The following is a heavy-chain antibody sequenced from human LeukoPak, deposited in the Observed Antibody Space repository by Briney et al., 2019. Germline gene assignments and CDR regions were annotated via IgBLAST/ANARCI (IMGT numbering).Heavy chain of an antibody. CDR2: INHSGST. CDR1: GGSFSGYY. J-gene: IGHJ4*02. V-gene: IGHV4-34*01. D-gene: IGHD6-19*01. Sequence: PSETLSLTCAVYGGSFSGYYWSWIRQPPGKGLEWIGEINHSGSTNYNPSLKSRVTISVDTSKNQFSLKLSSVTAADTAVYYCARERYSSGWYREFDYWGQGTLVTVSS. CDR3: ARERYSSGWYREFDY.